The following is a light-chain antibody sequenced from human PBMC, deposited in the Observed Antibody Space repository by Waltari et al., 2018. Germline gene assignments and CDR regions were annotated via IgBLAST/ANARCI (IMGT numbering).Light chain of an antibody. CDR1: SSNIGSYYT. Sequence: QSVLTQPPSVSGAPGQRVTISCTGSSSNIGSYYTVTWYQHLPGTAPKVLIYANNNRPSGVPDRFSGSKSGASASLAITGLQAEDEADYYCQSFDSSLDGYVFGTGTKVTVL. CDR3: QSFDSSLDGYV. CDR2: ANN. J-gene: IGLJ1*01. V-gene: IGLV1-40*01.